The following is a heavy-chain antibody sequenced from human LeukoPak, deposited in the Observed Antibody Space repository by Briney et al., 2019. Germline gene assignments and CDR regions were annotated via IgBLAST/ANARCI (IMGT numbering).Heavy chain of an antibody. J-gene: IGHJ4*02. Sequence: PSETLSLTYAVYGGSFSTYYWSWIRQPPGKGLEWIGKINHSGSTNYNPSLKSRVTISVDTSKNQFSLKLTSVTAADTAVYYCARGPYYDASDYFIYWSQGTLVTVSS. V-gene: IGHV4-34*01. D-gene: IGHD3-22*01. CDR3: ARGPYYDASDYFIY. CDR2: INHSGST. CDR1: GGSFSTYY.